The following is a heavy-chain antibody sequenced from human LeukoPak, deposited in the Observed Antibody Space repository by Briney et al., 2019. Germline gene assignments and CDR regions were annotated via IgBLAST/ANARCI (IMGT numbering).Heavy chain of an antibody. CDR1: GYTFTGYY. J-gene: IGHJ4*02. Sequence: ASVKVSCKASGYTFTGYYMHWVRQAPGQGLEWMGWINPNSGGTNCAQKFQGRVTMTRDTSISTAYMELSRLRSDDTAVYYCARVYNWDVGRDFDYWGQGTLVTVSS. CDR2: INPNSGGT. V-gene: IGHV1-2*02. D-gene: IGHD1-1*01. CDR3: ARVYNWDVGRDFDY.